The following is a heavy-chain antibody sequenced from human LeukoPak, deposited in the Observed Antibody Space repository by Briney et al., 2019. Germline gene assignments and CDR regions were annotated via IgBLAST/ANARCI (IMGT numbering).Heavy chain of an antibody. CDR1: GYTFTGYY. D-gene: IGHD6-13*01. CDR2: INPNSGGT. J-gene: IGHJ5*02. CDR3: ARGKLAAPGRTGNNWLEP. V-gene: IGHV1-2*02. Sequence: VPSVNLYCKASGYTFTGYYIHWVRQAPGRGLEWMGWINPNSGGTNYAQKFQGRVTMPRDTSITTAYMELRGLRSDDTAIYYCARGKLAAPGRTGNNWLEPCGAGALFTVSS.